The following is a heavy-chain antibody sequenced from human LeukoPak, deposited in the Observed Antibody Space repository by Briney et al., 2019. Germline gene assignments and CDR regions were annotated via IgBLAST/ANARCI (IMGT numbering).Heavy chain of an antibody. Sequence: GESLKIPCEGSGYRFSSYWIGWVRQMPGKGLEWMGIIYPGDSETKYSPSFQGQVTISADRAISTAYLQWSSLKASDSAIYYCARLGIAGAGTQDAFDIWGQGTMVTVSS. CDR3: ARLGIAGAGTQDAFDI. CDR1: GYRFSSYW. CDR2: IYPGDSET. D-gene: IGHD6-13*01. J-gene: IGHJ3*02. V-gene: IGHV5-51*01.